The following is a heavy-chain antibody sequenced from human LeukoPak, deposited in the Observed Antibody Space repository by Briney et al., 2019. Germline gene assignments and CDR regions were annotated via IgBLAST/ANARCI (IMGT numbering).Heavy chain of an antibody. D-gene: IGHD1-14*01. V-gene: IGHV4-59*01. CDR2: IYYSGST. CDR3: ARGITLHFDY. Sequence: SETLSLTCTVPGGSISSYYWSWIRQPPGKGLEWIGYIYYSGSTNYNPSLKSRVTISVDTSKNQFSLKLSSVTAADTAVYYCARGITLHFDYWGQGTLVTVSS. J-gene: IGHJ4*02. CDR1: GGSISSYY.